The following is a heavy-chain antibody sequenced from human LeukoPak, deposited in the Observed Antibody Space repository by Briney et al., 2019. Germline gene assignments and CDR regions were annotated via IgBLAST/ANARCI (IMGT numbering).Heavy chain of an antibody. J-gene: IGHJ5*02. CDR2: IVVGSGNT. CDR1: GFTFTSSA. V-gene: IGHV1-58*02. CDR3: ARLAAGYCSSTSCSGGYWFDP. Sequence: SVKVSCKASGFTFTSSAMQWVRQARGQRLEWIGWIVVGSGNTNYAQKFQERVTITRDMSTSTAYMELSSLRSEDTAVYYCARLAAGYCSSTSCSGGYWFDPWGQGTLVTVSS. D-gene: IGHD2-2*03.